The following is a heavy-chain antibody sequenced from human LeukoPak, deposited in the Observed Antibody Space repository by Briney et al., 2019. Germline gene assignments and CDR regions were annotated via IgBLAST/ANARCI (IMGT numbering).Heavy chain of an antibody. Sequence: SETLSLTCTVSGDSISSSYWSWIRQPPGKGLEWIGYIYYSGSTNYNPSLKSRVTTSVDTSKKQFSLKLNSVTAADTALYYCARGIVGATSHYFDYWGQGTLVTVSS. J-gene: IGHJ4*02. CDR2: IYYSGST. CDR1: GDSISSSY. V-gene: IGHV4-59*01. CDR3: ARGIVGATSHYFDY. D-gene: IGHD1-26*01.